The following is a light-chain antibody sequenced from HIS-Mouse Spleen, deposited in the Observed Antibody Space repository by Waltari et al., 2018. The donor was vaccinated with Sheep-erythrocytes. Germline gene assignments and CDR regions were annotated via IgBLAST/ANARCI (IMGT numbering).Light chain of an antibody. CDR1: SSDVGRYNL. CDR2: EGS. Sequence: QSALTQPASVSGSPGQSITISCTGTSSDVGRYNLVSWYQQHPGKAPKLMIYEGSKRPSGVSNRFSGSKAGNTASLTIAGLQAEDEADYYGCSYAGSSTPWVVGGGTKLTVL. J-gene: IGLJ3*02. V-gene: IGLV2-23*01. CDR3: CSYAGSSTPWV.